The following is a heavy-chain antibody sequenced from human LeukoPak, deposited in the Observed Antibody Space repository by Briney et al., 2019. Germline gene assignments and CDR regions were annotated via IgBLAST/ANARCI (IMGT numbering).Heavy chain of an antibody. CDR2: ISYDGSNK. V-gene: IGHV3-30*03. D-gene: IGHD2-15*01. CDR1: GFTFSSYG. J-gene: IGHJ4*02. CDR3: ARSLYQTSSMTYCSGGTCYGYFDY. Sequence: GRSLRLSCAASGFTFSSYGMHWVRQAPGKGLEWVAVISYDGSNKYYADSVKGRFTISRDNSKNTLYLQMNSLRADDTAVYYCARSLYQTSSMTYCSGGTCYGYFDYWGQGTLVTVSS.